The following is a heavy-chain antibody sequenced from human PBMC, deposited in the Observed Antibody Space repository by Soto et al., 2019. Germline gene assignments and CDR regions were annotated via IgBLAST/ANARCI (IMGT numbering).Heavy chain of an antibody. CDR2: IYWDDDK. J-gene: IGHJ6*02. D-gene: IGHD2-2*01. V-gene: IGHV2-5*02. CDR3: ASCIVVPGTDYYAMDV. CDR1: GVSLSTSAVR. Sequence: QTTLKESGPTLVKPTQTLTLTCTVSGVSLSTSAVRVGWIRQPPGKALEWLAVIYWDDDKRYIPSLTSRLTITKDNSKNQVVLSMTSVDPADTATYYCASCIVVPGTDYYAMDVWGQGTAVAVSS.